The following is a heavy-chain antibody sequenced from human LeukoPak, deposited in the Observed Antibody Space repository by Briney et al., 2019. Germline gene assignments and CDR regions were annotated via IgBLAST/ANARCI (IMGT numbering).Heavy chain of an antibody. J-gene: IGHJ4*02. CDR2: ISGSGGST. V-gene: IGHV3-23*01. D-gene: IGHD3-22*01. CDR1: GFTFSSYA. Sequence: AGGSLRLSCAASGFTFSSYAMSWVRQTPGKGLEWVSAISGSGGSTYYADSVKGRFTISRDNSKNTLYLQMNSLRAEDTAVYYCAKDDSSGYCSYWGQGTLVTVSS. CDR3: AKDDSSGYCSY.